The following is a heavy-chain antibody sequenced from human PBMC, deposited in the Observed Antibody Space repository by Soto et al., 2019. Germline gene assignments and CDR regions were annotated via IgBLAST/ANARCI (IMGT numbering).Heavy chain of an antibody. V-gene: IGHV3-74*01. CDR2: INGDGSST. CDR3: AKDRPGDDFWSGYPYNWFDP. D-gene: IGHD3-3*01. CDR1: GFTFSSHW. J-gene: IGHJ5*02. Sequence: GGSLRLSCAASGFTFSSHWMHWVRQAPGKGLVWVSRINGDGSSTSYADSVKGRFTISRDNSKNTLYLQMNSLRAEDTAVYYCAKDRPGDDFWSGYPYNWFDPWGQGTLVTVSS.